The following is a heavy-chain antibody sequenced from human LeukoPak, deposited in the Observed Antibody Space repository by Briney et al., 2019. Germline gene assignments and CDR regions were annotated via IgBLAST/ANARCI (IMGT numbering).Heavy chain of an antibody. V-gene: IGHV1-18*01. J-gene: IGHJ5*02. D-gene: IGHD2-2*01. CDR2: ISGATGNT. Sequence: ASVKVSCKASGYSFTSYGITWVREAPGQGPEWMGWISGATGNTHYAQNVQGRVTMTTDTATSTAYMELRSLGSDDTAVYYCARVGRDCSSINCYWEDWFDPWGQGTLVIVSS. CDR3: ARVGRDCSSINCYWEDWFDP. CDR1: GYSFTSYG.